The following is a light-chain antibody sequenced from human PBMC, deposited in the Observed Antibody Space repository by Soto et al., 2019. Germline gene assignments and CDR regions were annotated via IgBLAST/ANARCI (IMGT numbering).Light chain of an antibody. J-gene: IGKJ1*01. CDR3: QQYNSHWT. Sequence: IQMTQSPSTLSASVGDRVTITCRASQSISSWLAWYKHKPGKAPKLLIYDASSLESGVPSRFSGGGSGTEFTLTIRSLKPDDFATYYCQQYNSHWTVGQGTKGDIK. CDR2: DAS. V-gene: IGKV1-5*01. CDR1: QSISSW.